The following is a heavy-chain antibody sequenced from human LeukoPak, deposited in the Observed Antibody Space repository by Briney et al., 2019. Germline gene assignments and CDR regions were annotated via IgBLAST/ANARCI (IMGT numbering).Heavy chain of an antibody. V-gene: IGHV4-34*01. J-gene: IGHJ4*02. CDR1: GGSFSGYC. Sequence: SETLSLTCAVYGGSFSGYCWSWIRQPPGKGLEWIGEINHSGSTNYNPSLKSRVTISVDTSKNQFSLKLSSVTAADTAVYYCARGVRRATTRAGGFDYWGQGTLVTVSS. CDR2: INHSGST. D-gene: IGHD1-26*01. CDR3: ARGVRRATTRAGGFDY.